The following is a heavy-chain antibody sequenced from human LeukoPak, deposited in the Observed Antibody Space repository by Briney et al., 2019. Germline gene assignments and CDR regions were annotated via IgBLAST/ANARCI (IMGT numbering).Heavy chain of an antibody. V-gene: IGHV3-21*01. CDR2: ISSSSSYT. CDR1: GFTFSSYS. CDR3: APQGIAVADY. J-gene: IGHJ4*02. D-gene: IGHD6-19*01. Sequence: PGGSLRLSCAASGFTFSSYSMNWVRQAPGKGLEWVSSISSSSSYTYYADSVKGRFTISRDNAKNSLYLQMNSLRAEDTAVYYCAPQGIAVADYWGQGTLVTVSS.